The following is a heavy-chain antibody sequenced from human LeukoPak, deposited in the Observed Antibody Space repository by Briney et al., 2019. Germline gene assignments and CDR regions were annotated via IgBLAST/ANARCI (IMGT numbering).Heavy chain of an antibody. CDR1: GVSISNSSPYY. CDR3: ARHKGQAEGKEAFDI. Sequence: SETLSLTCTVSGVSISNSSPYYWDWIRQPPGKWLECIGTIYYSGSTSYNPSLTSRVTISVDTSKNQFSLNLLSVTAADTAVYFCARHKGQAEGKEAFDIWGQGTMVTVSS. D-gene: IGHD3-10*01. J-gene: IGHJ3*02. V-gene: IGHV4-39*01. CDR2: IYYSGST.